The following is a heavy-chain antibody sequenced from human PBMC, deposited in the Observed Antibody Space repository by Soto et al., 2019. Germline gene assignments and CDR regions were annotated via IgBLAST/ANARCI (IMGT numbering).Heavy chain of an antibody. J-gene: IGHJ4*02. Sequence: GGSLRLSCAASGFTFSSYAMHWVRQAPGKGLEWVAVISYDGSNKYYADSVKGRFTISRDNSKNTLYLQMNSLRAEDTAVYYCARVAYSSGWPKIGYWGQGTLVTVSS. CDR3: ARVAYSSGWPKIGY. CDR1: GFTFSSYA. V-gene: IGHV3-30-3*01. D-gene: IGHD6-19*01. CDR2: ISYDGSNK.